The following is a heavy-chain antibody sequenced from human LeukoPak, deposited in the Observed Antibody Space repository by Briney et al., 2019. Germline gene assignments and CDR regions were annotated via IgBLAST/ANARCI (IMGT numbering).Heavy chain of an antibody. CDR2: ISFDGSNK. Sequence: HPGGSLRLSCAASGFTFNNYAMHWVRQAPGKGLEWVAVISFDGSNKYYADSVKGRFTISRDNTKNSLYLQMNSLRAEDTAMYYCARRDDHNGRDYWGQGTLVTVSS. CDR3: ARRDDHNGRDY. CDR1: GFTFNNYA. J-gene: IGHJ4*02. D-gene: IGHD5-24*01. V-gene: IGHV3-30*04.